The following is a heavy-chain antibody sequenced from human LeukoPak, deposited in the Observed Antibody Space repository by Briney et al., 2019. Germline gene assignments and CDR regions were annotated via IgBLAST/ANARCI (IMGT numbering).Heavy chain of an antibody. CDR3: ARLNTAMVTWGDNWFDP. J-gene: IGHJ5*02. CDR1: GGSICSGSYY. Sequence: SETLSLTCTVSGGSICSGSYYWSWIRQPAGKGREWIGRIYTSGSTNYNPSLKSRVTISVDTSKNQFSLKLSSVTAADTAVYYCARLNTAMVTWGDNWFDPWGQGTLVTVSS. V-gene: IGHV4-61*02. D-gene: IGHD5-18*01. CDR2: IYTSGST.